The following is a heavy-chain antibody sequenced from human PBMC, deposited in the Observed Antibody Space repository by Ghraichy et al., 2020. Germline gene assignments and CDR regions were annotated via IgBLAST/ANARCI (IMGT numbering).Heavy chain of an antibody. J-gene: IGHJ5*02. CDR3: ARDLDQLPPEPLFWSGYSNWFDP. Sequence: SVKVSCKASGGTFSSYAISWVRQAPGQGLEWMGGIIPIFGTANYAQKFQGRVTITADESTSTAYMELSSLRSEDTAVYYCARDLDQLPPEPLFWSGYSNWFDPWGQGTLVTVSS. CDR1: GGTFSSYA. D-gene: IGHD3-3*01. V-gene: IGHV1-69*13. CDR2: IIPIFGTA.